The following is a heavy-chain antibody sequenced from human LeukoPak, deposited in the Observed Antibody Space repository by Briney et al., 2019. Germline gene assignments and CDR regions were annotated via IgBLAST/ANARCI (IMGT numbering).Heavy chain of an antibody. CDR3: ARAGDSSGYEYYFDY. D-gene: IGHD3-22*01. J-gene: IGHJ4*02. V-gene: IGHV4-61*02. CDR1: GGSIRSGNDY. Sequence: SQTLSLTCAVSGGSIRSGNDYWSWIRQPGGKRLGWITRRYTCGSTNYNRSRQSRVTMSVDTSKNLFSLELRSVTAADTAVECCARAGDSSGYEYYFDYWGQGTLVTVSS. CDR2: RYTCGST.